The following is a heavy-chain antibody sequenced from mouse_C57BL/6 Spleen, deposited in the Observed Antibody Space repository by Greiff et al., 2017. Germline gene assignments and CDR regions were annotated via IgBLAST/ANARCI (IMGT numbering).Heavy chain of an antibody. J-gene: IGHJ3*01. CDR1: GYAFSSSW. Sequence: QVQLQQSGPELVKPGASVKISCKASGYAFSSSWMNWVKQRPGKGLEWIGRIYPGDGDTNYNGKFKGKATLTADKSSSTAYMQLSSLTSEDSAVYFCARFGVVPFAYWGQGTLVTVSA. CDR2: IYPGDGDT. V-gene: IGHV1-82*01. CDR3: ARFGVVPFAY. D-gene: IGHD1-1*01.